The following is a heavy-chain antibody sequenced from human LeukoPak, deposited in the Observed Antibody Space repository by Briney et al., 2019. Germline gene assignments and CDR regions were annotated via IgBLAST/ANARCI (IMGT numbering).Heavy chain of an antibody. Sequence: ASVKVSCKASGYTFTSYGITWVRQAPGQGLEWMGWINAYNGNTNYAQKLQGRVTMTTDTSTSTAYLELRSLRADDTAVYYCARSRITMVRGAQLYNWFDPWGQGTLVTVSS. V-gene: IGHV1-18*01. CDR3: ARSRITMVRGAQLYNWFDP. J-gene: IGHJ5*02. D-gene: IGHD3-10*01. CDR1: GYTFTSYG. CDR2: INAYNGNT.